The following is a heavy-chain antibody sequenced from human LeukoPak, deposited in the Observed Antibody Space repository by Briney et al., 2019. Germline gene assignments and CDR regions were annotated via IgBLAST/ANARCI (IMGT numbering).Heavy chain of an antibody. J-gene: IGHJ4*02. D-gene: IGHD2-2*01. V-gene: IGHV3-74*01. CDR1: GFTFGSYW. CDR2: INTDGSFT. CDR3: ARAVNSASKSDY. Sequence: GGSLRLSCAASGFTFGSYWMHWVRQAPGKGLVWVSRINTDGSFTNYADSVKGRFTISRDNAKNTLYLQMNSLRAEDTAVYYCARAVNSASKSDYWGQGTLVTASS.